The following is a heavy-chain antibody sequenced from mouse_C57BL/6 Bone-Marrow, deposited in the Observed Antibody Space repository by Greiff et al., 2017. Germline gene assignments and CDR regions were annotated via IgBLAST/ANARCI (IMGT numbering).Heavy chain of an antibody. Sequence: EVKLVESGGGLVKPGGSLKLSCAASGFTFSDYGMHWVRQAPEKGLEWVAYISSGSSTIYYADTVKGRFTISRDNATNTLFLHMTSLRSEDTAMYYCAMGDYNYFDYWGQGTTLTVSS. CDR1: GFTFSDYG. CDR2: ISSGSSTI. V-gene: IGHV5-17*01. CDR3: AMGDYNYFDY. D-gene: IGHD2-4*01. J-gene: IGHJ2*01.